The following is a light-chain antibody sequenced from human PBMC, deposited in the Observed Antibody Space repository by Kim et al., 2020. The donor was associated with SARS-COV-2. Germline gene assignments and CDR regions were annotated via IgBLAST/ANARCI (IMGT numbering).Light chain of an antibody. V-gene: IGLV3-21*04. CDR3: QVWDNSSDHPI. CDR1: SVGSKS. Sequence: SYELTQPPSVSVAPGKTATITCGGNSVGSKSVHWYQQKPGQAPVLVIYYNSDRPSGIPERLSGSNSGNTATLTISGVEAGDEADYYCQVWDNSSDHPIFG. CDR2: YNS. J-gene: IGLJ2*01.